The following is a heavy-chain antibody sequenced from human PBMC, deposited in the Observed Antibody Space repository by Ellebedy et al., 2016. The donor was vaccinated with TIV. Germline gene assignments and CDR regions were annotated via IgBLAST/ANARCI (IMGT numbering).Heavy chain of an antibody. D-gene: IGHD1-7*01. CDR3: ARGVGDNWNYARGNWFNP. CDR1: TFSSYW. J-gene: IGHJ5*02. Sequence: TFSSYWMSWVRQAPGKGLEWIGSIYHSGSTYYNPSLKSRVTISVDTSKNQFSLKLSSVTAADTAVYYCARGVGDNWNYARGNWFNPWGQGTLVTVSS. V-gene: IGHV4-39*07. CDR2: IYHSGST.